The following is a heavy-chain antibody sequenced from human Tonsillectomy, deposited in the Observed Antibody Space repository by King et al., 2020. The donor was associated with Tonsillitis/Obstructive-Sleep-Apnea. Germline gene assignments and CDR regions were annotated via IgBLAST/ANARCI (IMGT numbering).Heavy chain of an antibody. J-gene: IGHJ4*02. CDR2: IKSKTDGGTT. D-gene: IGHD5-18*01. V-gene: IGHV3-15*01. CDR1: GFTFSNAW. Sequence: VQLVESGGGLVKPGGSLRLSCAASGFTFSNAWMSWVRQAPGKGLEWVGRIKSKTDGGTTDYAAPVKGRFTISRDDSKNTLYLQMNSLKTEDTAVYYCSTESGYSYGYGYWGQGTLVTVSS. CDR3: STESGYSYGYGY.